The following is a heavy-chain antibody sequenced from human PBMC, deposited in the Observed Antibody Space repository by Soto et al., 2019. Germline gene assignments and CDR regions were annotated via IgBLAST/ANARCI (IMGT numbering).Heavy chain of an antibody. Sequence: GGSLRLSCAASGFTFSNVWIHWVRQAPGKGLEWVGRIKTKTDGGTTDYAAPVKGRFTISRDDSKNTLYLQMNSLKIEDTAVYYCTIPRGPMIRPWGQGTLVTVSS. CDR2: IKTKTDGGTT. J-gene: IGHJ5*02. V-gene: IGHV3-15*01. D-gene: IGHD3-22*01. CDR3: TIPRGPMIRP. CDR1: GFTFSNVW.